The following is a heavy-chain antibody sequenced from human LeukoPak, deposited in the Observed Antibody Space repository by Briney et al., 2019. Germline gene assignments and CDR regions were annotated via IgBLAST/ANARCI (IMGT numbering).Heavy chain of an antibody. Sequence: GGSLRLSCAASGFTLSSYAMSWVRQAPGKGLEWVSAICGSGGSTYYADSVKGRFTISRDNSKNTLYLQMNSLRAEDTAVYYCAKETYYYDSSGSTYYFDYWGQGTLVTVSS. J-gene: IGHJ4*02. V-gene: IGHV3-23*01. CDR1: GFTLSSYA. CDR3: AKETYYYDSSGSTYYFDY. CDR2: ICGSGGST. D-gene: IGHD3-22*01.